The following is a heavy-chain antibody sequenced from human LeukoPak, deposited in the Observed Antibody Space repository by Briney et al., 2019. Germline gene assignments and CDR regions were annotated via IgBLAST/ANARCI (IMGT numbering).Heavy chain of an antibody. V-gene: IGHV3-23*01. J-gene: IGHJ4*02. Sequence: PGGSLRLSCAASGFTFSSYAMNWVRQAPGKGLEWVSAVSGTGGSTHYADSVRGRFTISRDNSKNTQYLQMKSLRAEDTAVYYCAKDPQNYYGSGEHFDHWGQGTLVTVSS. D-gene: IGHD3-10*01. CDR3: AKDPQNYYGSGEHFDH. CDR1: GFTFSSYA. CDR2: VSGTGGST.